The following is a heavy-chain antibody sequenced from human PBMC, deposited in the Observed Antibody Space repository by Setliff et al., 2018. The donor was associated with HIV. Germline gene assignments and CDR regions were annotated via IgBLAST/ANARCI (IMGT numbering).Heavy chain of an antibody. CDR3: ARVPSCADSWCYMYYYYYYGMDV. CDR1: GGSLTNYY. Sequence: ASETLSLTCALYGGSLTNYYWTWIRKSPGKGLEWIGEIVDSGATTYNPSLKSRVTILLDTSKKQFSLKLNSVTAADAAVYYSARVPSCADSWCYMYYYYYYGMDVWGQGTTVTVSS. V-gene: IGHV4-34*12. D-gene: IGHD2-8*02. CDR2: IVDSGAT. J-gene: IGHJ6*02.